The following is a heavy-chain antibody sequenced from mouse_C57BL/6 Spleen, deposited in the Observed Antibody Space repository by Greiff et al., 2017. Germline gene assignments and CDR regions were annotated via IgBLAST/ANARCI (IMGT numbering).Heavy chain of an antibody. CDR2: INPSTGGT. D-gene: IGHD1-1*01. CDR3: ARYPYYYGSGYYFDY. Sequence: VQLQQSGPELVKPGASVKISCKASGYSFTGYYMNWVKQSPEKSLEWIGEINPSTGGTTYNQKFKAKATLTVDKSSSTAYMQLKSLTSEDSAVYYCARYPYYYGSGYYFDYWGQGTTLTVSS. V-gene: IGHV1-42*01. CDR1: GYSFTGYY. J-gene: IGHJ2*01.